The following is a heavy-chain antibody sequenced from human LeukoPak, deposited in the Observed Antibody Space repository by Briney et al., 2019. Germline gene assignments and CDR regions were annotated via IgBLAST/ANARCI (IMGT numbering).Heavy chain of an antibody. CDR1: GGSISSCDYY. V-gene: IGHV4-30-4*08. Sequence: SQTLSLTCTVSGGSISSCDYYWSWIRQPPGKGLEWVGYIYYSGSTYYNPSLKSRVTISVDTSKNQFSLKLSSVTAADTAVYYCARNYYDSSGYQEIDYWGQGTLVTVSS. CDR3: ARNYYDSSGYQEIDY. D-gene: IGHD3-22*01. J-gene: IGHJ4*02. CDR2: IYYSGST.